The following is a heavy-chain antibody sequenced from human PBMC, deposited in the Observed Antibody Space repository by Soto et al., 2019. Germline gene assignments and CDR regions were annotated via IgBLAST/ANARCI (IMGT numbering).Heavy chain of an antibody. CDR3: ARRDSSSSPRWFDP. CDR1: GGTFSSYA. Sequence: QVQLVQSGAEVKKPGSSVKVSCKASGGTFSSYAISWVRQAPGQGLEWMGGIIPIFGTANYAQKFQGRVTITADESTSTDYMELSSLRSEDTAVYYCARRDSSSSPRWFDPWGQGTLVTVAS. J-gene: IGHJ5*02. V-gene: IGHV1-69*01. CDR2: IIPIFGTA. D-gene: IGHD6-6*01.